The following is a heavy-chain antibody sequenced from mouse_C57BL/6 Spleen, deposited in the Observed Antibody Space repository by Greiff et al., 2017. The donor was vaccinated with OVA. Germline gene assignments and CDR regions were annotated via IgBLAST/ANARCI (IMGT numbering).Heavy chain of an antibody. CDR1: GYTFTSYT. Sequence: QVQLKESGAELARPGASVKMSCKASGYTFTSYTMHWVKQRPGQGLEWIGYINPSSGYTTYNQKFKDKATLTADKSSSTAYMQLSSLTSEDSAVYYCARDSNSHFDYWGQGTTLTVSS. CDR3: ARDSNSHFDY. D-gene: IGHD2-5*01. CDR2: INPSSGYT. V-gene: IGHV1-4*01. J-gene: IGHJ2*01.